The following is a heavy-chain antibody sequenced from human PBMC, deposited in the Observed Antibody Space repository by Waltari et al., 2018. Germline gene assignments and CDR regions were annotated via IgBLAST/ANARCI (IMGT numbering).Heavy chain of an antibody. CDR2: IYYSGST. Sequence: QVQLQQWGAGLLKPSETLSLTCAVYGGSFSGYYWSWIRQPPGKGLEWIGYIYYSGSTNYNPSLKSRVTISVDTSKNQFSLKLSSVTAADTAVYYCASARFGAFDIWGQGTMVTVSS. V-gene: IGHV4-34*11. J-gene: IGHJ3*02. CDR3: ASARFGAFDI. D-gene: IGHD3-10*01. CDR1: GGSFSGYY.